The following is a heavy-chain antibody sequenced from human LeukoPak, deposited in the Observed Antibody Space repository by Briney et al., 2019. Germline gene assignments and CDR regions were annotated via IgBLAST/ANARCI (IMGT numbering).Heavy chain of an antibody. V-gene: IGHV3-7*01. J-gene: IGHJ3*02. CDR1: GFTFSSYW. D-gene: IGHD3-10*01. CDR2: IKQDGSEK. Sequence: GGSLRLSCAASGFTFSSYWMSWVRQAPGKGLEWVANIKQDGSEKYYVDSVKGRFTISRDNAKNSLYLQMNSLRAEDTAVYYCARDLGLLWFGELSPSEAFDIWGQGTMVTVSS. CDR3: ARDLGLLWFGELSPSEAFDI.